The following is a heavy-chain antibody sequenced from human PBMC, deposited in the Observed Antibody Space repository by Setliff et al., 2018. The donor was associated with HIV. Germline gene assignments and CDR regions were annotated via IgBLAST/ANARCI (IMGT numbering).Heavy chain of an antibody. Sequence: ASVKVSCKVSGYTLTELSMYWVRQAPGKGPEWMGGFDPEDGETIYAQKFQGRVTMTEDTSTDTAYTELSSLRSEDTAVYYCATGSPSSSWDYHPLDYWGQGTLVTVSS. CDR1: GYTLTELS. CDR2: FDPEDGET. V-gene: IGHV1-24*01. CDR3: ATGSPSSSWDYHPLDY. D-gene: IGHD6-13*01. J-gene: IGHJ4*02.